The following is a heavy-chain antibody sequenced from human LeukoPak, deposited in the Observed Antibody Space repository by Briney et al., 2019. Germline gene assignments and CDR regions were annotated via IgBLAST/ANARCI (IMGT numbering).Heavy chain of an antibody. D-gene: IGHD3-3*01. Sequence: GGSLRLSCAASGFTFSSYSMNWVRQAPGKGLEWVSSISISSSYIYYADSVTGRFTISRDNAKTSLYLQMNSLRAEDTAVYYCARNDFWSGYYQSNWFDPWGQGTLVTVSS. V-gene: IGHV3-21*01. J-gene: IGHJ5*02. CDR3: ARNDFWSGYYQSNWFDP. CDR2: ISISSSYI. CDR1: GFTFSSYS.